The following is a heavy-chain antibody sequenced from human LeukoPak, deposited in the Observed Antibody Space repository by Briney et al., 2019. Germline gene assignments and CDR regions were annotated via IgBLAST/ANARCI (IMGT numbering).Heavy chain of an antibody. CDR2: INHSGST. CDR3: ARAALRFLEWLHKSLCFDY. Sequence: SETLSRTCAGYGGSFSGYYWSWIRQPPGKGLEWIGEINHSGSTNYNPSLNSGVTISVDTSKNQFYQKLSPGTAADAAVYYCARAALRFLEWLHKSLCFDYWGQGTLVTASS. V-gene: IGHV4-34*01. CDR1: GGSFSGYY. D-gene: IGHD3-3*01. J-gene: IGHJ4*02.